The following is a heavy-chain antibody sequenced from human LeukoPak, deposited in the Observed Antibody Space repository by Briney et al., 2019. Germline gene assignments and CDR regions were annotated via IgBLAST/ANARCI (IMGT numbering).Heavy chain of an antibody. Sequence: SQTLSLTCTVSGGSISSRAYYWSWIRQHPGKGPEWIGYIYYSGSTYYNPSLKSRVIISLNTSKTQFSLKLSSVTAADTAVYYCARADGTIYYFDFWGQGTVVTVSS. CDR3: ARADGTIYYFDF. D-gene: IGHD5-24*01. J-gene: IGHJ4*02. CDR2: IYYSGST. CDR1: GGSISSRAYY. V-gene: IGHV4-31*03.